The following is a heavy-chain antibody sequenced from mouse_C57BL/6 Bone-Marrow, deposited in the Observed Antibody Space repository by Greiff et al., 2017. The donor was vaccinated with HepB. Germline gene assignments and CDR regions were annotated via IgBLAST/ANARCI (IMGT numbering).Heavy chain of an antibody. CDR2: IYPSDSET. J-gene: IGHJ2*01. CDR3: ARLGRGGYFDY. CDR1: GYTFTSYW. V-gene: IGHV1-61*01. Sequence: VQLQQPGAELVRPGSSVKLSCKASGYTFTSYWMAWVKQRPGQGLEWIGNIYPSDSETHYNQKFKDKATLTVDKSSSTAYMQLSSLTSEDSAVYYCARLGRGGYFDYWGQGTTLTVSS. D-gene: IGHD4-1*01.